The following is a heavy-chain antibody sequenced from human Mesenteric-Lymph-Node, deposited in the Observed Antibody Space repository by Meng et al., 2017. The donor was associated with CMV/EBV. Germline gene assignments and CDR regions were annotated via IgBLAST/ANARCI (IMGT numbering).Heavy chain of an antibody. CDR2: INWTGTST. J-gene: IGHJ4*02. CDR3: ARDVSISTITAGF. Sequence: GGSLRLSCAASGFTFEDYGMSWVRQAPGKGLEWVSGINWTGTSTGYGDSVKGRFTISRDNAKKSLYLEMNSLRAEDTAAYYCARDVSISTITAGFWGQGALVTVSS. CDR1: GFTFEDYG. V-gene: IGHV3-20*04. D-gene: IGHD5-24*01.